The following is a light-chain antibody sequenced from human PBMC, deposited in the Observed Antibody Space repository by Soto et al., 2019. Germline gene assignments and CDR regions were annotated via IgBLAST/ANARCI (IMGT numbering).Light chain of an antibody. Sequence: DLQMTQSPSSLSASVGDRVTITCQASQDIRNYLNWYQQKPGKAPKLLIYDATNLETGVPSRFSGSGSGTDSTFTISSLQPEDIATYYCQQYDNLPLTFGGGTKVEIK. V-gene: IGKV1-33*01. J-gene: IGKJ4*01. CDR3: QQYDNLPLT. CDR1: QDIRNY. CDR2: DAT.